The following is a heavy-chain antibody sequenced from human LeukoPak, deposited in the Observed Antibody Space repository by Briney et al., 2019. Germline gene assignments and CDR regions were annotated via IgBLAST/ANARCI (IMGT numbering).Heavy chain of an antibody. J-gene: IGHJ4*02. D-gene: IGHD6-6*01. CDR3: ASWRAFRSQLIDY. V-gene: IGHV4-34*01. Sequence: SETLSLTCAVYGGSFSGYYWSWIRQPPGKGLEWIGEINHSGSTNYNPSLKSRVTISVDKSKNQFSLKLSTVTAADTAVYYCASWRAFRSQLIDYWGQGTLVTVSS. CDR2: INHSGST. CDR1: GGSFSGYY.